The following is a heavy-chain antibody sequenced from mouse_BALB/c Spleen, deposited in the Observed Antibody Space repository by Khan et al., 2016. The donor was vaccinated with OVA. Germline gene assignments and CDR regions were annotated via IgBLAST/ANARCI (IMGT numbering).Heavy chain of an antibody. CDR3: AREWAAWFPY. CDR1: GYTFTDYY. J-gene: IGHJ3*01. CDR2: IYPGSGNI. Sequence: QVQLKESGAELARPGASVNLSCKASGYTFTDYYINWMKQRTGQGLEWIGEIYPGSGNIYYNEKFKGKATLTADKSSSTAYMQLSSLTSEDSAVYCCAREWAAWFPYWGQGTLVTVSA. V-gene: IGHV1-77*01.